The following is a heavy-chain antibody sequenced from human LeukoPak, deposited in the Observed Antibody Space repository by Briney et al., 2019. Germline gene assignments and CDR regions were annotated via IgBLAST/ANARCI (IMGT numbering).Heavy chain of an antibody. CDR1: GYTFSDYY. J-gene: IGHJ6*02. Sequence: ASVKVSCKASGYTFSDYYLHWVRQAPGQGLEWMGWINPNSGGTNFAQKFRGRVTMTRDTSITTAYMELTRLKSDDTAVYYCARDPGGSYYPYYYYYGMDVWGQGTTVTVSS. V-gene: IGHV1-2*02. D-gene: IGHD1-26*01. CDR3: ARDPGGSYYPYYYYYGMDV. CDR2: INPNSGGT.